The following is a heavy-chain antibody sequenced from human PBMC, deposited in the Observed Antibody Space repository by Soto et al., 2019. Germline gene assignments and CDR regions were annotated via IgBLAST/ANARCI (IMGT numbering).Heavy chain of an antibody. V-gene: IGHV5-51*03. CDR2: IYPSDSDT. CDR1: GYSLTFNW. J-gene: IGHJ4*02. CDR3: ARPPSGFTSFFDY. D-gene: IGHD3-22*01. Sequence: EVQLVQSGAEVKKPGESLRISCKASGYSLTFNWIAWVRQMPGKGLEWMGIIYPSDSDTRHSPSFQGQVTISADKSISTAYLQWSSLKASDTAMYYCARPPSGFTSFFDYWGQGTLVTVSP.